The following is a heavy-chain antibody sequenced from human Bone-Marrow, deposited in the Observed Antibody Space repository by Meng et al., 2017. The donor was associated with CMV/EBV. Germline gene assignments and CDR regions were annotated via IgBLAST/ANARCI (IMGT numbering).Heavy chain of an antibody. J-gene: IGHJ4*02. CDR2: IKQDGSEK. V-gene: IGHV3-7*01. CDR3: VSRDSYYPD. CDR1: GFSFSSYW. D-gene: IGHD1-26*01. Sequence: GESLKISCAASGFSFSSYWMSWVRQAPGKGLEWVANIKQDGSEKYYVDSVKGRFTISRDNPKNSLYLQMNYLRAEDTAVYYCVSRDSYYPDWGQGTLDTVSS.